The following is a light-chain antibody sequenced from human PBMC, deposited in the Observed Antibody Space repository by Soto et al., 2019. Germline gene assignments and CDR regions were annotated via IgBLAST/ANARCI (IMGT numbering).Light chain of an antibody. Sequence: IVLTQSPATLSLSPGERATLSCRASQSVTNSLAWYQQKPGQAPRLLVYDASNRATGIPTRFSGSGSGTDFTLTISNLEPEYFAVYYCQQHISWPLTFGGGTKVDIK. CDR2: DAS. J-gene: IGKJ4*01. V-gene: IGKV3-11*01. CDR3: QQHISWPLT. CDR1: QSVTNS.